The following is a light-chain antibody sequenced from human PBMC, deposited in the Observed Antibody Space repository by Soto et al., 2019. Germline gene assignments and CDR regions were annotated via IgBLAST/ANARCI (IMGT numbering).Light chain of an antibody. CDR3: QSYDTSLSGVL. V-gene: IGLV1-40*01. Sequence: QLVLTQPPSVSGAPGQRVTISCTGGSSNIGADYEVQWYKQVSGAAPQLLIYNNNNRPSGVPDRFSGSTSGTSASLAITGLQAEDEAEYYCQSYDTSLSGVLFGGGTKLTVL. CDR2: NNN. J-gene: IGLJ3*02. CDR1: SSNIGADYE.